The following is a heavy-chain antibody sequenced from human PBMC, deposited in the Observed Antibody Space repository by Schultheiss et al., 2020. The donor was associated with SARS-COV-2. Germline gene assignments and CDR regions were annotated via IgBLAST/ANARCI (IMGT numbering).Heavy chain of an antibody. D-gene: IGHD1-26*01. CDR1: GFTFSSYG. J-gene: IGHJ4*02. V-gene: IGHV3-30*03. CDR3: ATSLTAGALERPFDY. Sequence: GESLKISCAASGFTFSSYGMHWVRQAPGKGLEWVAVMSYDGYNKYYADSVKGRFTISRDNSKNTLYLQMNSLRAEDTAVYYCATSLTAGALERPFDYWGQGTLVTVSS. CDR2: MSYDGYNK.